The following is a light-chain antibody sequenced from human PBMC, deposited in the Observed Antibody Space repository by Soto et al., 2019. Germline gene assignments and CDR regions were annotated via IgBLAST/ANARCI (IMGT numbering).Light chain of an antibody. J-gene: IGKJ1*01. CDR1: QSFTSNY. CDR3: HQYGSSPRT. V-gene: IGKV3-20*01. CDR2: GAS. Sequence: DNVLTQSPGTLSLTPGERATPSCAASQSFTSNYLAWYQQKPGQAPRLLIYGASTRATGIPDRFSGSGSGTDFTLTISRLEPEDFAVYYCHQYGSSPRTFGQGTKVDI.